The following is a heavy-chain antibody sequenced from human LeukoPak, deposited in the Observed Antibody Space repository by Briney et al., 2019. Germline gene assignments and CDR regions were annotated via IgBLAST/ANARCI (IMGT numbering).Heavy chain of an antibody. D-gene: IGHD3-3*01. Sequence: PSETLSLTCTVSGGSISSYYWSWIRQPAGKGLEWIGRIYTSGSTNYNPSLKSRVTMSVDTSKNQFSLKLSSVTAADTAVYYCARGPPNYDFWSPNWFDPWGQGTLVTVSS. CDR2: IYTSGST. J-gene: IGHJ5*02. CDR1: GGSISSYY. CDR3: ARGPPNYDFWSPNWFDP. V-gene: IGHV4-4*07.